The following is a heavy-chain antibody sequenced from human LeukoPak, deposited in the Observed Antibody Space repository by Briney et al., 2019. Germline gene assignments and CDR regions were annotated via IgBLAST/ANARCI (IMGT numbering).Heavy chain of an antibody. D-gene: IGHD3-16*01. CDR1: GFTFSSYG. Sequence: GGSLRLSCAASGFTFSSYGMHWVRQAPGKGLEWVAVISYDGSNKYYADSVKGRFTISRDNSKNTLYLQMNSLRAEDTAVYYCAKDSGALDLGYWGQGTLVTVSS. CDR3: AKDSGALDLGY. J-gene: IGHJ4*02. V-gene: IGHV3-30*18. CDR2: ISYDGSNK.